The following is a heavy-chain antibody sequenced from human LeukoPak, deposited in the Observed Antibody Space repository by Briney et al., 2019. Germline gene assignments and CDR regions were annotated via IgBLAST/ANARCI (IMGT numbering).Heavy chain of an antibody. CDR3: ARETYGDYEGWFDP. J-gene: IGHJ5*02. CDR1: GFTFSSYW. CDR2: IKQDGSEK. D-gene: IGHD4-17*01. Sequence: PGGSLRLSCAASGFTFSSYWMSWVRQAPGRGLEWVANIKQDGSEKYYVDSVKGRFTISRDNAKNSLYLQMNSLRAEDTAVYYCARETYGDYEGWFDPWGQGTLVTVSS. V-gene: IGHV3-7*01.